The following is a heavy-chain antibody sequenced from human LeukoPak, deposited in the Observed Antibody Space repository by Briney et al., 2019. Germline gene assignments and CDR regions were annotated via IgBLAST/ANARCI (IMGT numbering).Heavy chain of an antibody. CDR1: GGSISSSSYY. V-gene: IGHV4-39*01. CDR3: ASESGGYFDY. Sequence: SETLSLTCTVSGGSISSSSYYWGWIRQPPGKGLEWIGSIYYSGGTYYNPSLKSRVTISVDTSKNQFSLKLSSVTAADTAVYYCASESGGYFDYWGQGTLVTVSS. J-gene: IGHJ4*02. CDR2: IYYSGGT. D-gene: IGHD1-26*01.